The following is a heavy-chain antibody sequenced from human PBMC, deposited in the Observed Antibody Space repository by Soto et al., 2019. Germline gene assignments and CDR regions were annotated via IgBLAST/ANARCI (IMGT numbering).Heavy chain of an antibody. V-gene: IGHV3-72*01. Sequence: EVQLAESGGGLVQPGGSLRLSCVVSGFTLSDHDMDWVRQAPGKGLEWVGRSKRKVESYTKEYAASVKGRFTISRHDSKNPLSLKMASLKPEAPAVYSCRPFLSGRPYWGKGPRVPVPS. D-gene: IGHD1-1*01. CDR3: RPFLSGRPY. CDR2: SKRKVESYTK. CDR1: GFTLSDHD. J-gene: IGHJ4*02.